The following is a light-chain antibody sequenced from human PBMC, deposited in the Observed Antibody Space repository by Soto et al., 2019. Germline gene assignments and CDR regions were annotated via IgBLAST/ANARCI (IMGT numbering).Light chain of an antibody. Sequence: DIQMTQSPSTLSGSVGDRVTITCRASQTISSWLAWYQQKPGKAPKLLIYKASTLKSGVPSSVSGSGSGTEFTLAIGSLQPYDFATYYCQHYNSYSEAFGQGTKVELK. CDR1: QTISSW. J-gene: IGKJ1*01. V-gene: IGKV1-5*03. CDR3: QHYNSYSEA. CDR2: KAS.